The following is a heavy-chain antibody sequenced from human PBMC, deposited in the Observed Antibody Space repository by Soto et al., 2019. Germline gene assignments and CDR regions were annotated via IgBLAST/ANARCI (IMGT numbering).Heavy chain of an antibody. V-gene: IGHV3-21*01. Sequence: PGGSLRLSCAASGFTFRSFTMNWVRQAPGKGLEWVSTISSNSAYIYYTDALRGRFTISRDNAKNSLHLQMNSLRAEDTAVYYCTRAEERDSSARGWFDPWGPGTLVTVSS. CDR2: ISSNSAYI. D-gene: IGHD6-13*01. CDR3: TRAEERDSSARGWFDP. J-gene: IGHJ5*02. CDR1: GFTFRSFT.